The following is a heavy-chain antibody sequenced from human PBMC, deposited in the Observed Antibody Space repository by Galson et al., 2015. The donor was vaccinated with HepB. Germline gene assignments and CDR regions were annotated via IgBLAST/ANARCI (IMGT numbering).Heavy chain of an antibody. J-gene: IGHJ4*02. V-gene: IGHV3-15*01. CDR3: TKEQMGATGSYYFDY. CDR2: IKSKTDGGTY. Sequence: SLRLSCAASGFTFSNAGRSWVRQAPGKGLEWVGRIKSKTDGGTYDYAAHVKGRFTISRDDSKNPLYLQMNSLETEDTAVYYCTKEQMGATGSYYFDYCGQGTLVTLSS. D-gene: IGHD1-26*01. CDR1: GFTFSNAG.